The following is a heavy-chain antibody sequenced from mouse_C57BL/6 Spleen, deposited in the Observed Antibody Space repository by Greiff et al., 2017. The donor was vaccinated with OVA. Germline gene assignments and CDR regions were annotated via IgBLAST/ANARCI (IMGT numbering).Heavy chain of an antibody. D-gene: IGHD2-2*01. CDR2: IFPGSGRT. J-gene: IGHJ4*01. CDR3: AGRTPIYYGYGGDAMDY. CDR1: GYTFTDYS. Sequence: VQLQQSGPELVKPGASVKISCKASGYTFTDYSINWVKQRPGQGLAWIGWIFPGSGRTYYNEKFTGKATLTVDTSSSTASMLISSLTSEDSAVYYCAGRTPIYYGYGGDAMDYWGKGTSVTVSS. V-gene: IGHV1-75*01.